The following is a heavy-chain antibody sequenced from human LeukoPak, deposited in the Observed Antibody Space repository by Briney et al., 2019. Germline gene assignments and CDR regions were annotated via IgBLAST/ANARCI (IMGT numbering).Heavy chain of an antibody. CDR3: ARGGDCSSTSYYGHWFDP. J-gene: IGHJ5*02. Sequence: ASVKVSCKASGYTFTGYYMHWVRQAPGQGLEWMGWINPNSGGTNYAQKFQGRVTMTRDTSISTAYMELSRLRSDDTAVYYCARGGDCSSTSYYGHWFDPWGQGTLVTVSS. CDR1: GYTFTGYY. CDR2: INPNSGGT. D-gene: IGHD2-2*01. V-gene: IGHV1-2*02.